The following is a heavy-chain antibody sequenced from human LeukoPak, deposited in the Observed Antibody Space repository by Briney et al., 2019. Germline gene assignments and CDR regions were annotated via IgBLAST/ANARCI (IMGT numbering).Heavy chain of an antibody. CDR3: ARYDYGDCWFDP. J-gene: IGHJ5*02. CDR1: GGSISSYY. Sequence: SETLSLTCTVSGGSISSYYWSWIRQAPGKGLEWIGYISDNGSTNYNPSLRSRVTISVDTSKNQFSLKLSSVTAADTALYYCARYDYGDCWFDPWGQGTLVTVSS. V-gene: IGHV4-59*01. D-gene: IGHD4-17*01. CDR2: ISDNGST.